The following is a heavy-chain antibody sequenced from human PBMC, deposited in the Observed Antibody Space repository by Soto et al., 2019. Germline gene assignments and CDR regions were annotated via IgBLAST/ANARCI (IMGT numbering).Heavy chain of an antibody. J-gene: IGHJ4*02. V-gene: IGHV3-30*02. CDR1: GFTFSSYG. CDR3: AKAIPVAMAPFDC. CDR2: IWYDSSI. D-gene: IGHD5-18*01. Sequence: GGSLRLSCAASGFTFSSYGMHWVRQAPGKGLEWVTFIWYDSSINYADSVKGRFTISRDNSKNTLYLQMNSLRAEDTAVYYCAKAIPVAMAPFDCWGQGPLVTVSS.